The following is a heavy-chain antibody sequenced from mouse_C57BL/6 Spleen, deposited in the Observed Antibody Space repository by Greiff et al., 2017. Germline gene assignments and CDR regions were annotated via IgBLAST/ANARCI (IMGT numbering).Heavy chain of an antibody. CDR3: TRCRYYYGSSHYAMDY. Sequence: QVQLKQSGAELVRPGASVTLSCKASGYTFTDYEMHWVKQTPVHGLEWIGAIDPENGGTAYNPKFKGKAILTADKSSSTAYMELRSLTSEDSAVYYCTRCRYYYGSSHYAMDYWGQGTSVTVSS. CDR1: GYTFTDYE. D-gene: IGHD1-1*01. CDR2: IDPENGGT. V-gene: IGHV1-15*01. J-gene: IGHJ4*01.